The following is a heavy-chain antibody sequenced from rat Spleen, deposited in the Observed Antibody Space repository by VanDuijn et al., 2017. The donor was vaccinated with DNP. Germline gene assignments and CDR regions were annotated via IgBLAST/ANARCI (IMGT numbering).Heavy chain of an antibody. CDR2: VTNAGST. Sequence: EVLFQESGPGLVKPSQSLSLTCSVTGFSITNNFKWSWIRKFPGNRLEWMGYVTNAGSTHYNPSLKSRISITTDTSKNQFFLQVNSVDTEDTATYYCATEALDYWGQGVMVTVSS. CDR3: ATEALDY. CDR1: GFSITNNFK. V-gene: IGHV3-3*01. J-gene: IGHJ2*01.